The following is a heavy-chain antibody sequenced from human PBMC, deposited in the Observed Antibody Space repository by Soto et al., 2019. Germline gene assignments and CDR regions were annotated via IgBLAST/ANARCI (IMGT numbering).Heavy chain of an antibody. CDR3: ASIPNYDDSSGDYFDY. J-gene: IGHJ4*02. CDR2: IIPILGIA. Sequence: QVQLVQSGAEVKKPGSSVKVSCKASGGTFSSYTISWVRQAPGQGLEWMGRIIPILGIANYAQKFQGRVTITADKSTSTAYMELSSLRSEDTAGYYCASIPNYDDSSGDYFDYWGQGTLVTVSS. CDR1: GGTFSSYT. V-gene: IGHV1-69*02. D-gene: IGHD3-22*01.